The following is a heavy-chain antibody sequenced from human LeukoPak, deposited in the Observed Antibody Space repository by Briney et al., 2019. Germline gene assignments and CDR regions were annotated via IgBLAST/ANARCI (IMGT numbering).Heavy chain of an antibody. CDR3: ARDGHPYCSSTSCYLYNWFDP. J-gene: IGHJ5*02. Sequence: ASVKVSCKASGGTFSSYAISWVRQAPGQGLEWIGGIIPIFGTANYAQKFQGRVTITADESTSTAYMELSSLRSEDTAVYYCARDGHPYCSSTSCYLYNWFDPWGQGTLVTVSS. CDR1: GGTFSSYA. V-gene: IGHV1-69*01. CDR2: IIPIFGTA. D-gene: IGHD2-2*01.